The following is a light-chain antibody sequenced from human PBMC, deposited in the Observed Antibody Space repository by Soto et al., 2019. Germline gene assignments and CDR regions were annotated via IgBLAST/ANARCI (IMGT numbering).Light chain of an antibody. CDR2: SAS. CDR3: QQSYRTTT. V-gene: IGKV1-39*01. Sequence: DIQMTQSPSSLSASVGDRVTITCRASQSISRYLNWYQQKPGKAPKLLIYSASSLQSGVPSRFSGSGSGTDFILTISSLQPEDFATYYCQQSYRTTTFGGGTKVEIK. J-gene: IGKJ4*01. CDR1: QSISRY.